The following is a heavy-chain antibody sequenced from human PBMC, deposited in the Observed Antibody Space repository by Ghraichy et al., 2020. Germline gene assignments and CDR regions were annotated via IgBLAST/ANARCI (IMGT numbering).Heavy chain of an antibody. CDR1: GFTFSSYS. CDR3: ARASLDYGDYYYYGMDV. CDR2: ISSSSSTI. V-gene: IGHV3-48*02. Sequence: LSLTCAASGFTFSSYSMNWVRQAPGKGLEWVSYISSSSSTIYYADSVKGRFTISRDNAKNSLYLQMNSLRDEDTAVYYCARASLDYGDYYYYGMDVWGQGTTVTVSS. D-gene: IGHD4-17*01. J-gene: IGHJ6*02.